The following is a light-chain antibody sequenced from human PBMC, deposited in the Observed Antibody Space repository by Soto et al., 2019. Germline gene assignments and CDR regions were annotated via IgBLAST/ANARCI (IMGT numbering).Light chain of an antibody. CDR2: GTS. Sequence: FVLTQSPVTLSXSXXXXXTXXFRASQTVRNNYLAWYQHKPGQAPRLLIYGTSSRATGIPDRFSGSGSGTDFTLTISRLEPEDFAVYYCQQYGSSITFGQGTRLEIK. J-gene: IGKJ5*01. CDR1: QTVRNNY. CDR3: QQYGSSIT. V-gene: IGKV3-20*01.